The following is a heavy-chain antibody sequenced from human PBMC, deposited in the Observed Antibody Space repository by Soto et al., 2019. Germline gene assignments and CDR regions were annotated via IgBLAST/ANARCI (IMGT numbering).Heavy chain of an antibody. CDR2: IYHSGST. J-gene: IGHJ6*02. CDR3: AKEQPSGYGMDV. V-gene: IGHV4-4*02. CDR1: GGSISSSNW. Sequence: QVQLQESGPGLVKPSGTLSLTCAVSGGSISSSNWWSWVRQPPGKGLEWIGEIYHSGSTNYNPSLKSRVTIPVDNPNNQFSLKLSSSTAEDTAVYYCAKEQPSGYGMDVWGQGTTVTVCS.